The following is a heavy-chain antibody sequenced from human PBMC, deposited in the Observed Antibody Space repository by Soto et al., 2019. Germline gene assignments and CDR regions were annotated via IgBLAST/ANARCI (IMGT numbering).Heavy chain of an antibody. Sequence: GGSPRLSCAASGFTFSSYWMSWVRQAPGKGLEWVANIKQDGSEKYYVDSVKGRFTISRDNAKNSLYLQMNSLRAEDTAVYYCARARRYCSGGSCYQALHYFDYWGQGTLVTVSS. V-gene: IGHV3-7*01. CDR1: GFTFSSYW. J-gene: IGHJ4*02. CDR2: IKQDGSEK. D-gene: IGHD2-15*01. CDR3: ARARRYCSGGSCYQALHYFDY.